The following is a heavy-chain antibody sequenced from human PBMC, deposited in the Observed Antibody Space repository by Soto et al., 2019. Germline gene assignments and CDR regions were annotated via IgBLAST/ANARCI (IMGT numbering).Heavy chain of an antibody. D-gene: IGHD7-27*01. CDR3: AREWGISDYYYYYMDV. CDR2: IIPIFGTA. Sequence: EASVKVSCKASGGTFSSYAISWVRQAPGQGLEWMGGIIPIFGTANYAQKFQGRVTMTADNSTSTAYMELSSLRSEDTAVYYCAREWGISDYYYYYMDVWGKGTTVTVSS. J-gene: IGHJ6*03. CDR1: GGTFSSYA. V-gene: IGHV1-69*06.